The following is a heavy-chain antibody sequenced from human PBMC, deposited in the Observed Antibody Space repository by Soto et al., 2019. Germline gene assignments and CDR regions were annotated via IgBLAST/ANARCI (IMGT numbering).Heavy chain of an antibody. J-gene: IGHJ5*02. CDR3: ARLRYEKPEWWFDP. V-gene: IGHV4-39*01. CDR2: IYYSGST. CDR1: GGSISSSSYY. D-gene: IGHD3-3*01. Sequence: SETLSLTCTVSGGSISSSSYYWGWIRQPPGKGLEWIGSIYYSGSTYYNPSLKSRVTISVDTSKNQFSLKLSSVTAADTAVYYCARLRYEKPEWWFDPWAQGTLVTVSS.